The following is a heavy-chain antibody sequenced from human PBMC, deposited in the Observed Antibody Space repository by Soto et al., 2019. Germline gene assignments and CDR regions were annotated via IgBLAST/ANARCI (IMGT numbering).Heavy chain of an antibody. CDR2: IIPIVGTA. J-gene: IGHJ5*02. D-gene: IGHD1-26*01. CDR3: ARGADSGSYHHWFDP. Sequence: QGPLVQSGAEVKKPGSSVKVSCKASGGTFSSYAISWVRQAPGQGLAWMGGIIPIVGTANYAQKFQGRVTITADESTSTDYMELSSLRSEDTAVYYCARGADSGSYHHWFDPWGQGTLVTVSS. CDR1: GGTFSSYA. V-gene: IGHV1-69*01.